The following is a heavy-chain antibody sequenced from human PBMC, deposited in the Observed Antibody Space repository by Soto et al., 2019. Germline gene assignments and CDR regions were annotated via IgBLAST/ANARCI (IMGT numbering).Heavy chain of an antibody. V-gene: IGHV1-18*01. CDR1: GYDFSTYG. Sequence: QAQLVQSGAEVKKPGASVKVSCKASGYDFSTYGITWVRQAPGQGLEWMGWISGYNGNTDDGQKLQGRVTLTIDAYTITAYMDLRNLKSDDAALYYCARAEVYTSSWYAMDVGGQGTTVIVSS. CDR2: ISGYNGNT. D-gene: IGHD6-13*01. J-gene: IGHJ6*02. CDR3: ARAEVYTSSWYAMDV.